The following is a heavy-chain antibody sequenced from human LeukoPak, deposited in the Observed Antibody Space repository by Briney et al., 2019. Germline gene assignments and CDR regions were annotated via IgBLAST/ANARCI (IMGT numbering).Heavy chain of an antibody. CDR1: GFTFSSYW. D-gene: IGHD3-22*01. V-gene: IGHV3-7*01. Sequence: GGSLRLSCAASGFTFSSYWMSWVRQTPGKGLEWVANINQDGSEKYYVDSVKGRFTISRDNAKSSLYLQMNSLRADDTAVYYCARDRALYDSRRGYYYTEDDYWGQGTLVTVSS. J-gene: IGHJ4*02. CDR2: INQDGSEK. CDR3: ARDRALYDSRRGYYYTEDDY.